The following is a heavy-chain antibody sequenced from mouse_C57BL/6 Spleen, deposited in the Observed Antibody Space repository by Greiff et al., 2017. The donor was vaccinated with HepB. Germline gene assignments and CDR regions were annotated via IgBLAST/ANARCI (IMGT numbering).Heavy chain of an antibody. Sequence: DVKLVESGGGLVKPGGSLKLSCAASGFTFSDYGMHWVRQAPEKGLEWVAYISSGSSTIYYADTVKGRFTISRDNAKNTLFLQMTSLRSEDTAMYYCARPLYDGYYFDYWGQGTTLTVSS. V-gene: IGHV5-17*01. D-gene: IGHD2-3*01. CDR1: GFTFSDYG. CDR3: ARPLYDGYYFDY. J-gene: IGHJ2*01. CDR2: ISSGSSTI.